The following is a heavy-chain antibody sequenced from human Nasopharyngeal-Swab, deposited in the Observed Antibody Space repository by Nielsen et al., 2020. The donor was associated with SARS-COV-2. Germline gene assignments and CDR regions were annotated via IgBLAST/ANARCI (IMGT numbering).Heavy chain of an antibody. CDR1: GFTFSSYS. CDR3: ARDSTYYDSIPSDY. CDR2: ISYDGSNK. D-gene: IGHD3-22*01. V-gene: IGHV3-30*03. Sequence: GGSLRLSCAASGFTFSSYSMNWVRQAPGKGLEWVAVISYDGSNKYYADSVKGRFTISRDNSKNTLYLQMNSLRAEDTAVYYCARDSTYYDSIPSDYWGQGTLVTVSS. J-gene: IGHJ4*02.